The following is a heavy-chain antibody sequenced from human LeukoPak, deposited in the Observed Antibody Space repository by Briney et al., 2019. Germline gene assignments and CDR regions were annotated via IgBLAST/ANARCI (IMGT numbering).Heavy chain of an antibody. J-gene: IGHJ3*02. CDR1: GGSISSGSYY. D-gene: IGHD1-1*01. CDR3: ARGTKTRLRPDAFDI. CDR2: IYTSGST. V-gene: IGHV4-61*02. Sequence: PSETLSLTCTVSGGSISSGSYYWSWIRQPAGKGLEWIGRIYTSGSTNYNPSLKSRVTISVDTSKNQFSLKLSSVTAADTAVYYCARGTKTRLRPDAFDIWGQGTMVTVSS.